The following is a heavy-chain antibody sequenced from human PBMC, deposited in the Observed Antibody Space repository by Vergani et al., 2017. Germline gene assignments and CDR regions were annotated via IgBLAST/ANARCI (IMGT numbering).Heavy chain of an antibody. Sequence: QVQLAESGGGRVQPGRSLRLSCAASGFSFSSHAIHWVRQAPGKGLEWVAVISNDGSKKYYADSVKGRFTISRDNSKNTLDLQMNSLRTQDTAVYYCAKAGSVTSGSLQYNFYMDVCGKGTTVTVS. D-gene: IGHD3-10*01. CDR2: ISNDGSKK. V-gene: IGHV3-30*18. CDR1: GFSFSSHA. CDR3: AKAGSVTSGSLQYNFYMDV. J-gene: IGHJ6*03.